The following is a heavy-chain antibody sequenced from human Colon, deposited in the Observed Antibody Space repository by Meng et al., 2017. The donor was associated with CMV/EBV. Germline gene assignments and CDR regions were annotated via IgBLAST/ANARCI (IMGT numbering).Heavy chain of an antibody. J-gene: IGHJ6*02. D-gene: IGHD3-9*01. CDR1: GYSFTGYY. Sequence: ASVKVSCKASGYSFTGYYIHWVRQAPGQGLEWMGWTNPKSGATNYAQKVLGRVTMTRDTSITTAYMELSGLRSDDSAIYYCARDHDDYDLLTGYYGHQFYDMDVWGQGTTVTVSS. CDR3: ARDHDDYDLLTGYYGHQFYDMDV. CDR2: TNPKSGAT. V-gene: IGHV1-2*02.